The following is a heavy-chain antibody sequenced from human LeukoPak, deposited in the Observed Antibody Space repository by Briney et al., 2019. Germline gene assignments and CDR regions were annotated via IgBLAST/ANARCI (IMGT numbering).Heavy chain of an antibody. Sequence: PGGSLRLSCAASGFTFSSYGMHWVRQAPGKGLEWVAVISYDGSNKYYADSVKGRFTISRDNSKNTLYLQMNSLRAEDTAVYYCAKENPYYYYGMDVWGQGTTVTVSS. V-gene: IGHV3-30*18. CDR3: AKENPYYYYGMDV. J-gene: IGHJ6*02. CDR1: GFTFSSYG. CDR2: ISYDGSNK.